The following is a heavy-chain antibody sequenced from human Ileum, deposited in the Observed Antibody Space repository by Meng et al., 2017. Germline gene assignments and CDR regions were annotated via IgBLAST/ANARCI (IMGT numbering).Heavy chain of an antibody. CDR2: NFQSGRP. Sequence: QVQLRAAGRRLLKPSWPLSCTCAAFGTWCSWVRPPPGKGQHWIGENFQSGRPNYNPYLKSRVTISIDKSKGQISLQLSAVTAADTAVYSCATSNDRDVYYLGYWGQGTLVTVSS. CDR1: GTW. D-gene: IGHD3-22*01. V-gene: IGHV4-4*02. CDR3: ATSNDRDVYYLGY. J-gene: IGHJ4*02.